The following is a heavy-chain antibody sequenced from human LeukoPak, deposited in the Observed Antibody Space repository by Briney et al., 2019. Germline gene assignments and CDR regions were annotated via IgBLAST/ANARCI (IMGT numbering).Heavy chain of an antibody. CDR2: IYYSGST. J-gene: IGHJ4*02. D-gene: IGHD6-19*01. V-gene: IGHV4-39*07. CDR1: GGSISSSSYY. CDR3: ARVGYSSGWYRYYFDY. Sequence: SETLSLTCTVSGGSISSSSYYWGWIRQPPGKGLEWIGSIYYSGSTFYNPSLKSRVTISVDTSKNQFSLKLSSVTAADTAVYYCARVGYSSGWYRYYFDYWGQGTLVTVSS.